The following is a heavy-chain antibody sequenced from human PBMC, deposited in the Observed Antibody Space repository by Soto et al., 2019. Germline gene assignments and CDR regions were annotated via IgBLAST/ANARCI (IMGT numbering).Heavy chain of an antibody. CDR1: RDTFESSA. CDR3: ARDVAAADY. D-gene: IGHD6-13*01. V-gene: IGHV1-8*01. CDR2: MNPNSGNT. Sequence: ACRDTFESSAIYSLRQATGQGLEWMGWMNPNSGNTGYAQKFQGRVTITRDTSASTAYMELSSLKSEDTAVYYCARDVAAADYWGQGTLVTVSS. J-gene: IGHJ4*02.